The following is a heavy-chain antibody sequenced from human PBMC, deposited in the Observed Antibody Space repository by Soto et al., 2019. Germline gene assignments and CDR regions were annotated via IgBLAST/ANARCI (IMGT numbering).Heavy chain of an antibody. CDR3: ARAAPLWFGESTLYYYYYYMDV. V-gene: IGHV4-34*01. J-gene: IGHJ6*03. Sequence: SETLSLTCAVYGGSFSGYYWSWIRQPPGKGLEWIGEINHSGSTNYNPSLKSRVTISVDTSKNQFSLKLSSVTAADTAVYYCARAAPLWFGESTLYYYYYYMDVWGKGTTVT. D-gene: IGHD3-10*01. CDR1: GGSFSGYY. CDR2: INHSGST.